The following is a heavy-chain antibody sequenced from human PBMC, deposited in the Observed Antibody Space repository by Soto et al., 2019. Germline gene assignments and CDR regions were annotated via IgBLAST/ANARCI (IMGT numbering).Heavy chain of an antibody. V-gene: IGHV1-3*05. CDR2: INAGNGNT. D-gene: IGHD3-22*01. Sequence: QVQLVQSGAEEKKPGASVKVSCKASGYTFTSYAMHWVRQAPGQRLEWMGWINAGNGNTKYSQKFQGRVTITRDTSASTANMELSSLRSEDTAVYYCARGSGYYGDDYWGQGTLVTVSS. CDR3: ARGSGYYGDDY. J-gene: IGHJ4*02. CDR1: GYTFTSYA.